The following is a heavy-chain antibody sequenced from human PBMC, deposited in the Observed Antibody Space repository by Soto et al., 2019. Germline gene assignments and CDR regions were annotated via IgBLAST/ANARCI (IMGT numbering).Heavy chain of an antibody. J-gene: IGHJ5*02. CDR3: ARGKRATTWWFDP. CDR1: GGSFSGYY. Sequence: SETLSLTCAVYGGSFSGYYWSWIRQPPGKGLEWMGEINHSGSTYYNPSLKSRVTISVETPKNQFSLKLSSVTAADTAVYYCARGKRATTWWFDPWGQGTLVTVSS. D-gene: IGHD1-26*01. CDR2: INHSGST. V-gene: IGHV4-34*01.